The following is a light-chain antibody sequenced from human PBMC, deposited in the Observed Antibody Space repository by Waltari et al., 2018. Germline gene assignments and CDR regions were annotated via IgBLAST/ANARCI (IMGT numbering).Light chain of an antibody. J-gene: IGLJ2*01. CDR1: SLRSYY. Sequence: SSELTQDPAVSVALGQTVRITCQGDSLRSYYASWYQQKPGQAPVLVIYGNNNRPSGVPDRFAGSSSGDTASLTITGAQAEDDADYYCTSRDSSGAYPFGGGTKLTIL. CDR3: TSRDSSGAYP. CDR2: GNN. V-gene: IGLV3-19*01.